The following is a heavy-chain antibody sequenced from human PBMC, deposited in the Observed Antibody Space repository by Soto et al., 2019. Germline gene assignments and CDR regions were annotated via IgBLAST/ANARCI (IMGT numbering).Heavy chain of an antibody. D-gene: IGHD1-20*01. V-gene: IGHV3-7*01. J-gene: IGHJ4*02. CDR2: IKQDGSEK. CDR3: ARARYNWDPDFDY. CDR1: GFTFSNYW. Sequence: QPGGSLRLSCAASGFTFSNYWMSWVRQAPGKGLEWVANIKQDGSEKNYVDSVKGRFTISRDNARNSLYLQMNSLRAEDTAVYYCARARYNWDPDFDYWGQGTLVTVSS.